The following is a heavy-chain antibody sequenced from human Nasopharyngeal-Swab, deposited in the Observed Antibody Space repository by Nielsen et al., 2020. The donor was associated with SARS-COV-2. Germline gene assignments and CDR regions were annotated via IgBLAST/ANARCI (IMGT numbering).Heavy chain of an antibody. J-gene: IGHJ4*02. V-gene: IGHV3-30*03. Sequence: GESLKISCAASGFTFSAHGMHWVRQAPGKGLEWVAFVSYDRADKYYADSVKGRFTISRDNSRNTVYLQINSLRAEDTAVYFCARGNGSPTYFESWGQGTLVTVSS. CDR1: GFTFSAHG. CDR2: VSYDRADK. CDR3: ARGNGSPTYFES. D-gene: IGHD1-26*01.